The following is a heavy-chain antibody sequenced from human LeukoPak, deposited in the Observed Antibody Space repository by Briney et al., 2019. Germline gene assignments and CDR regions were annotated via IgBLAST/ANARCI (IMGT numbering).Heavy chain of an antibody. D-gene: IGHD3-22*01. CDR2: ISAYNGNT. Sequence: GASVKVSCKASGYTFTTYGFSWVRQAPGQGLEWMGWISAYNGNTDYAQKFRGRVTMTTDTSTSTAYMELRSLRSDDTAVYYCARDLTHRRNYDSSGNQIVSAFWGQGTLVTVSS. J-gene: IGHJ4*02. V-gene: IGHV1-18*01. CDR3: ARDLTHRRNYDSSGNQIVSAF. CDR1: GYTFTTYG.